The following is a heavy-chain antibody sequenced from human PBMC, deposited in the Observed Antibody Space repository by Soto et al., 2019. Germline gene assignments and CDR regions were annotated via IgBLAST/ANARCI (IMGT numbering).Heavy chain of an antibody. V-gene: IGHV3-23*01. J-gene: IGHJ5*02. Sequence: GGSLRLSCAVSGFTFSNYAMSWVRQAPGKGLEWVTSISGNGARTYYADSVKGRITTSRDNSKNTLYLQINSLRAEDTAVYYCAKEYQIGPWGQGTLVTVSS. CDR3: AKEYQIGP. CDR2: ISGNGART. CDR1: GFTFSNYA.